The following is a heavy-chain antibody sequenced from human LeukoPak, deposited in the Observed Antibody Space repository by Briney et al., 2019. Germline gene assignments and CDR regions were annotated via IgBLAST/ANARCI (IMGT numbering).Heavy chain of an antibody. CDR3: ARVTRYDAFDI. CDR1: GYSISSGYY. CDR2: IYHSGST. J-gene: IGHJ3*02. Sequence: SKTLSLTCTVSGYSISSGYYWGWIRQPPGKGLEWIGSIYHSGSTYYNPSLKSRVTMSVDTSKNQFSLKLSSVTAADTAVYYCARVTRYDAFDIWGQGTMVTVSS. V-gene: IGHV4-38-2*02.